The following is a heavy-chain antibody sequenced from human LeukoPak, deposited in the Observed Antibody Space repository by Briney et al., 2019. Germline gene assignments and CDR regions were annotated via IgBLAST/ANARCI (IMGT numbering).Heavy chain of an antibody. CDR1: GFTFSSYV. J-gene: IGHJ3*02. Sequence: GGSLRLSCAASGFTFSSYVMSWVRQAPSRGLGWVSAISSSGSSTYYADSVKGRFTISRDNSKNTLYLQMNSLRAEDTAVYYCAKVYDSSGYYLSDAFDIWGQGTMVTISS. CDR3: AKVYDSSGYYLSDAFDI. V-gene: IGHV3-23*01. D-gene: IGHD3-22*01. CDR2: ISSSGSST.